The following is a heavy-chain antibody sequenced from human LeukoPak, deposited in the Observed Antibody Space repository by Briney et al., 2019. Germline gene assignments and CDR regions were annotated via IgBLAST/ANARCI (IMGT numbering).Heavy chain of an antibody. V-gene: IGHV3-48*01. D-gene: IGHD6-13*01. CDR2: ISSSSSTI. J-gene: IGHJ5*02. CDR3: ARVIAAAGTGRMRFDP. Sequence: GGSLRLSCAASGFTFSSYSMNWVRQAPGKGLEWVSYISSSSSTIYYADSVKGRFTISRDNSKNTLYLQMNSLRAEDTAVYYCARVIAAAGTGRMRFDPWGQGTLVTVSS. CDR1: GFTFSSYS.